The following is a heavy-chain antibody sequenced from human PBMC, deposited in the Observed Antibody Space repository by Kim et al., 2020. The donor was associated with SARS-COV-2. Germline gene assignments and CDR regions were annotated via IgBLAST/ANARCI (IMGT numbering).Heavy chain of an antibody. CDR3: AKGGSFYDY. V-gene: IGHV3-23*01. CDR2: GDSA. J-gene: IGHJ4*02. D-gene: IGHD1-26*01. Sequence: GDSAYSPDSVKARFTISRDNSENPLYLQMNRLRADDTAVYYCAKGGSFYDYGGQGDLVAVSS.